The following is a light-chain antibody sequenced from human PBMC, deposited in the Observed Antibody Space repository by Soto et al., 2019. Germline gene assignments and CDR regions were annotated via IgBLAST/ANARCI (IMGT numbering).Light chain of an antibody. CDR2: GAS. CDR3: QQYGGATRT. J-gene: IGKJ1*01. CDR1: QSDTTQ. Sequence: IVLTQSPGTLSLSPGERATLSCRASQSDTTQLAWYQQKPGQAPRLIIHGASSRATGVPDRITGSGSGTDFTLSISRLEPEDFAVYYCQQYGGATRTFGQGTKVEIK. V-gene: IGKV3-20*01.